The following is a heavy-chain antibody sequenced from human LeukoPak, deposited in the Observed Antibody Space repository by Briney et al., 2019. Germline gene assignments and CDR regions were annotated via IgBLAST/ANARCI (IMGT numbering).Heavy chain of an antibody. Sequence: ASVKVSCKASGGTFSSYAISWVRQAPGQGLEWMGGIIPIFGTANYAQKFQGRVTITADESTSTAYMELSSLRSEDTAVYYCAKARYSGSYYGPDYWGQGTLVTVSS. V-gene: IGHV1-69*13. J-gene: IGHJ4*02. CDR1: GGTFSSYA. CDR2: IIPIFGTA. D-gene: IGHD1-26*01. CDR3: AKARYSGSYYGPDY.